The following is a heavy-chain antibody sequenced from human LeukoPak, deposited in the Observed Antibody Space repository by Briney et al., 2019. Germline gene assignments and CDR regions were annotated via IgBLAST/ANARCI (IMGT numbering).Heavy chain of an antibody. D-gene: IGHD2-21*02. V-gene: IGHV1-46*01. CDR2: INPSDGST. Sequence: ASVKVSCKASGHTFTGYYMHWVREAPGQGLEWMGIINPSDGSTSYARELQGRVTMTRDTSTGTVYMELSGLSSEDTAVYYCARVDVTFGLIGDYWGQGTLVTVSS. CDR3: ARVDVTFGLIGDY. J-gene: IGHJ4*02. CDR1: GHTFTGYY.